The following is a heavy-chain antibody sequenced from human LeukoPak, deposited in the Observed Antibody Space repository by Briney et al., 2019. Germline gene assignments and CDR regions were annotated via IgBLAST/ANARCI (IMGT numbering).Heavy chain of an antibody. CDR2: IYYSGST. V-gene: IGHV4-59*01. D-gene: IGHD4-17*01. Sequence: SETLSLTCTVSGGSISSYYWSWIRQPPGKGPEWIGYIYYSGSTNYNPSLKSRVTISVDTSKNQFSLKLSSVTAADTAVYYCAREQYGLDYWGQGTLVTVSS. CDR1: GGSISSYY. CDR3: AREQYGLDY. J-gene: IGHJ4*02.